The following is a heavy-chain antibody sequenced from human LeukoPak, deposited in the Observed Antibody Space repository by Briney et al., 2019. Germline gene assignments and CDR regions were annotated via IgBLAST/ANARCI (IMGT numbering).Heavy chain of an antibody. Sequence: NRSETLSLTCTVSGDSISSGDYYWSWIRQPAGKGLEWIGRISSSGSTNYNPSLKSRVTISVDTSKNQFSLKLSSVTAADTAVYYCARVSGRVAAIGYWGQGTLVTVSS. CDR3: ARVSGRVAAIGY. V-gene: IGHV4-61*02. CDR1: GDSISSGDYY. CDR2: ISSSGST. J-gene: IGHJ4*02. D-gene: IGHD2-15*01.